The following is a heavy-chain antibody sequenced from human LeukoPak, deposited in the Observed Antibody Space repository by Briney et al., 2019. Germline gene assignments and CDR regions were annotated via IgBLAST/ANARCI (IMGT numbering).Heavy chain of an antibody. J-gene: IGHJ4*02. CDR1: EDSVSSNNAA. CDR2: TFYRSQWYN. CDR3: ARDGTLVRGVMNHFDY. Sequence: SQTLSLTCAISEDSVSSNNAAWNWIRQSPSRGLEWLGRTFYRSQWYNDYAVSVRSRIIINPDTSKNQFSLQLNSVTPEDTAVNYCARDGTLVRGVMNHFDYWGQGILVTVSS. V-gene: IGHV6-1*01. D-gene: IGHD3-10*01.